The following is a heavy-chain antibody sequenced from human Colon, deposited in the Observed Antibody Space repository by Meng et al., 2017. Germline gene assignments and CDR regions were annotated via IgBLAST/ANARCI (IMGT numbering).Heavy chain of an antibody. J-gene: IGHJ3*02. V-gene: IGHV3-7*01. CDR2: IKQDGSEK. Sequence: GESLKISCAASGFTFSSHWMNWVRQAPGKGLEWVASIKQDGSEKYFVDSVKGRFAITRDNAKNSLYLQITSLGDEDTAVYYCARDPLHCSGGSCYSARGAFDIWGQGTMVTVSS. D-gene: IGHD2-15*01. CDR3: ARDPLHCSGGSCYSARGAFDI. CDR1: GFTFSSHW.